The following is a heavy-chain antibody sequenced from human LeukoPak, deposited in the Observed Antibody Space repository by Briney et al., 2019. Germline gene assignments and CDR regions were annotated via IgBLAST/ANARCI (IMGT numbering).Heavy chain of an antibody. V-gene: IGHV3-23*01. CDR3: AKDGPPGGFSWSLIMGSLDY. D-gene: IGHD3-10*01. Sequence: GGSLRLSCAASGFTFSSYAMSWVRQAPGKGLEWVSAISGSGGSTYYADSVKGRFTISRDNSKNTLYLQMNSLRAEDTAVYYCAKDGPPGGFSWSLIMGSLDYWGQGTLVTVSS. CDR2: ISGSGGST. J-gene: IGHJ4*02. CDR1: GFTFSSYA.